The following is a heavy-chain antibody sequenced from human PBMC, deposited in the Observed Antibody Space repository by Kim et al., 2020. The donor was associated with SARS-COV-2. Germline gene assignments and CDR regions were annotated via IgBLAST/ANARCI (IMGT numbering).Heavy chain of an antibody. J-gene: IGHJ6*02. D-gene: IGHD6-6*01. CDR3: ARDSIQYSGPGMDV. Sequence: NPSLKTRVPISVDTSKNQFSLKLSSVNAADTAVYYCARDSIQYSGPGMDVWGQGTTVTVSS. V-gene: IGHV4-59*01.